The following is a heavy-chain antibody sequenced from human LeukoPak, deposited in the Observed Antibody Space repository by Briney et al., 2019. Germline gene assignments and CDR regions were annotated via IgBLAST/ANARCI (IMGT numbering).Heavy chain of an antibody. J-gene: IGHJ4*02. CDR2: INSGGSST. Sequence: GGSLRLSCAASGFTFDDYGMSWVRQAPGKGLVWVSRINSGGSSTISADSVKGRFTISRDNAKNTLYLQMNSLTAEDTAIYYCATERAYSAYSNWGQGTLVTVSS. D-gene: IGHD5-12*01. CDR1: GFTFDDYG. V-gene: IGHV3-74*01. CDR3: ATERAYSAYSN.